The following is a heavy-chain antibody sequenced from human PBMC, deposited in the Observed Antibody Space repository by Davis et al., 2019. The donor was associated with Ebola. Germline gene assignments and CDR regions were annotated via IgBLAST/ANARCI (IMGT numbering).Heavy chain of an antibody. CDR2: INGGNGDT. Sequence: ASVKVSCKASGYTFTGYAMHWVRQAPGQRLEWMGWINGGNGDTKYSQKFQGRVTFTRDTSASTAYMELSSLRSEDTAVYYCARALSSGTYWGFFYYGMDVWGKGTTVTVSS. CDR1: GYTFTGYA. V-gene: IGHV1-3*01. CDR3: ARALSSGTYWGFFYYGMDV. J-gene: IGHJ6*04. D-gene: IGHD1-26*01.